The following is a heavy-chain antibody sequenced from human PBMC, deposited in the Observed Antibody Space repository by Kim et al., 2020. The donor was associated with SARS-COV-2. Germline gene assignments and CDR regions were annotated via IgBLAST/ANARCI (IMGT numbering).Heavy chain of an antibody. CDR3: ARDLHHSSGYYYDTFDI. J-gene: IGHJ3*02. CDR2: IYSSGST. V-gene: IGHV4-59*01. Sequence: SETLSLTCTVSGGSISGYYWSWIRQTPGKELQWIGYIYSSGSTNYNPSLKSRVTMSVDTSKNQFSLRLTSVTAADTAVYHCARDLHHSSGYYYDTFDIWGQGTMVTVSS. CDR1: GGSISGYY. D-gene: IGHD3-22*01.